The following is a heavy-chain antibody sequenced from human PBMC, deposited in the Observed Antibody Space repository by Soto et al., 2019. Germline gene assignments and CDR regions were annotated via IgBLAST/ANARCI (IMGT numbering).Heavy chain of an antibody. CDR2: IIPIFGTA. J-gene: IGHJ3*02. CDR1: GGTFSSYA. CDR3: ARGGNYYDSSGPWAFDI. Sequence: SVKVSCKASGGTFSSYAISWVRQAPGQGLEWMGGIIPIFGTANYAQKFQGRVTITADESTSTAYMELSSLRSEDTAVYYCARGGNYYDSSGPWAFDIWGQGTMVTVSS. D-gene: IGHD3-22*01. V-gene: IGHV1-69*13.